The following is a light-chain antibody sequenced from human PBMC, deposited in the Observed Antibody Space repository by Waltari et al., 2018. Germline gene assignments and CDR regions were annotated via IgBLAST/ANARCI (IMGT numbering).Light chain of an antibody. CDR2: DAF. J-gene: IGKJ5*01. CDR1: QSINHSN. CDR3: QRRIIWPPT. V-gene: IGKV3-11*01. Sequence: EIVLTQSPATLSLSPGERATLSCRASQSINHSNFHWYQQRSGQAPRHLMYDAFSRATGIPARCSGSGSGTDFTLTISSLEAEDFAVYYCQRRIIWPPTFGQGTRLEIK.